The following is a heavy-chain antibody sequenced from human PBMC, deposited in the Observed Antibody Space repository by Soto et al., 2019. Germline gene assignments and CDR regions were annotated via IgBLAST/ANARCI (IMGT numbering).Heavy chain of an antibody. Sequence: GASVKVSCKASGYTFAGYYMHWVRQAPGQGLEWMGWINPNSGGTNYAQKFQGRVTMTRDTSISTAYMELSRLRSDDTAVYYCARGITIFGVVKGYYYGMDVWGQGTTVTVYS. CDR1: GYTFAGYY. V-gene: IGHV1-2*02. CDR2: INPNSGGT. D-gene: IGHD3-3*01. CDR3: ARGITIFGVVKGYYYGMDV. J-gene: IGHJ6*02.